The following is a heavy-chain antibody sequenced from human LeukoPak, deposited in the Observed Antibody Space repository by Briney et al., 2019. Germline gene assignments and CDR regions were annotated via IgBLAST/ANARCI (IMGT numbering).Heavy chain of an antibody. V-gene: IGHV3-53*01. CDR3: ARGEDYGDYFDY. CDR2: IYSGGST. J-gene: IGHJ4*02. Sequence: GGSLRLSWAASGFTVSSNYMSWVRQAPGKGLEWVSVIYSGGSTYYADSVKGRFTISRDNSKNTLYLQMNSLRAEDTAVYYCARGEDYGDYFDYWGQGTLVTVSS. D-gene: IGHD4-17*01. CDR1: GFTVSSNY.